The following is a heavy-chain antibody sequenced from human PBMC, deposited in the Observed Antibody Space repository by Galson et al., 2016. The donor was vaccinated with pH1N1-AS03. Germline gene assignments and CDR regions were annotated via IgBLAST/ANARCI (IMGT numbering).Heavy chain of an antibody. D-gene: IGHD4-17*01. V-gene: IGHV3-30*03. CDR3: ARDLSYGDYYPY. J-gene: IGHJ4*02. CDR1: GFTFSTYG. Sequence: SLRLSCAVSGFTFSTYGMHWVRQAPGKGLEWVVDVSSDGSSKYYADSVKGRFTISRDNSKNTLYLQMNSLSAADTAVYYCARDLSYGDYYPYWGQGTLVTVSS. CDR2: VSSDGSSK.